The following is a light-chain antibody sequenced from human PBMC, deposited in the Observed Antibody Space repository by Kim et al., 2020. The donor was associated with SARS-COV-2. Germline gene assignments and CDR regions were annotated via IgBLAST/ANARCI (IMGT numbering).Light chain of an antibody. Sequence: GQSITISCSGTSSDVGGYNYVSWYQQHPGKAPKLMIYDDSNRPSGVSNRFSDSKSGNTASLTISGLQAEDEADYYCSSYTSSSTVVFGGGTKLTVL. J-gene: IGLJ2*01. V-gene: IGLV2-14*03. CDR1: SSDVGGYNY. CDR2: DDS. CDR3: SSYTSSSTVV.